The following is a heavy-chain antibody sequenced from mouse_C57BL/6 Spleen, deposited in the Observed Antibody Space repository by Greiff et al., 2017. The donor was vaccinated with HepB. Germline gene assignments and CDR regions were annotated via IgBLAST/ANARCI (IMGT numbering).Heavy chain of an antibody. CDR2: IYPGDGDT. D-gene: IGHD2-5*01. V-gene: IGHV1-82*01. Sequence: QVQLKESGPELVKPGASVKISCKASGYAFSSSWMNWVKQRPGKGLEWIGRIYPGDGDTNYNGKFKGKATLTADKSSSTAYMQLSSLTSEDSAVYFCAREGYSNYGDYAMDYWGQGTSVTVSS. CDR3: AREGYSNYGDYAMDY. CDR1: GYAFSSSW. J-gene: IGHJ4*01.